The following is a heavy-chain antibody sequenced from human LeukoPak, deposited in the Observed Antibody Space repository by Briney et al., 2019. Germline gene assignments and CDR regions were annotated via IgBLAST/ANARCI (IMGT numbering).Heavy chain of an antibody. CDR2: IYYSGST. CDR1: GGSISSGDYY. J-gene: IGHJ5*02. D-gene: IGHD3-22*01. V-gene: IGHV4-30-4*01. Sequence: SETLSLTCTVSGGSISSGDYYWSWIRQPPGKGLEWIGYIYYSGSTYYNPSLKSRVTTSVDTSKNQFSLKLSSVTAADTAVYYCARDQTGDYYDSSGYYSWFDPWGQGTLVTVSS. CDR3: ARDQTGDYYDSSGYYSWFDP.